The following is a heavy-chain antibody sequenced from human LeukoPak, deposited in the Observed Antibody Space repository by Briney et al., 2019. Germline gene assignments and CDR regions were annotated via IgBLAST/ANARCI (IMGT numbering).Heavy chain of an antibody. J-gene: IGHJ4*02. CDR3: ARGAAGTLDY. CDR1: GFTFSSYA. V-gene: IGHV3-30-3*01. Sequence: PGRSLRLSCAASGFTFSSYAIHWVRQAPGKGLEWVAVISYDGSNKYYADSVKGRFTISRDNSKNTLYLQMNSLRAEDTAVYYFARGAAGTLDYWGQGTLVSVSS. CDR2: ISYDGSNK. D-gene: IGHD6-13*01.